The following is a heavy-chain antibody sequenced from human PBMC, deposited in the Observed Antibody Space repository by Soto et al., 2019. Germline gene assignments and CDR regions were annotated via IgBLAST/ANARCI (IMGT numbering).Heavy chain of an antibody. CDR2: ISGSGGST. V-gene: IGHV3-23*01. D-gene: IGHD6-13*01. CDR3: AKDIAAAGTWGWFDP. J-gene: IGHJ5*02. CDR1: GFTFSSYA. Sequence: EVQLLESGGGLVQPGGSLRLSCAASGFTFSSYAMSWVRQAPGKGLEWVSAISGSGGSTYYADSVKGRFTISRDNSKNTLYLQMTSLRAEDTAVYYCAKDIAAAGTWGWFDPWGQGTLVTVSS.